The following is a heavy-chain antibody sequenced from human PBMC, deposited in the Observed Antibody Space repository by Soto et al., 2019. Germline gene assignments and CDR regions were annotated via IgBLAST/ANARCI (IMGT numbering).Heavy chain of an antibody. CDR2: ISGSGGST. Sequence: WWSLRLSCSASVFTFSSYAMSWFRQAPGKGLEWVSAISGSGGSTYYADSVKGRFTISRDNSKNTLYLQMNSLRAEDTAVYYCAKVNYYDSSGSGYYFDYWGQGTLVTVSS. D-gene: IGHD3-22*01. J-gene: IGHJ4*02. CDR3: AKVNYYDSSGSGYYFDY. V-gene: IGHV3-23*01. CDR1: VFTFSSYA.